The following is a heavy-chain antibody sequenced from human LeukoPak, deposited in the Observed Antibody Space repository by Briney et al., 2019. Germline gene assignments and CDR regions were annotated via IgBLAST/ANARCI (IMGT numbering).Heavy chain of an antibody. D-gene: IGHD6-25*01. J-gene: IGHJ4*02. CDR1: GGSISSYY. CDR3: ARRGRNSSGWQDYL. CDR2: IYHTGST. Sequence: SETLSLTCTVSGGSISSYYWSWIRQPPGKGLEWIANIYHTGSTNYNPSLSSRVTISMDTAKNQFSLKLTSVTAADTAVYYCARRGRNSSGWQDYLWGQGTLVTVSS. V-gene: IGHV4-59*01.